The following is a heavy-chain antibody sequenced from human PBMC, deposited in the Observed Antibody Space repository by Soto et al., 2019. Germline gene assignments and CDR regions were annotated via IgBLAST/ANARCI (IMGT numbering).Heavy chain of an antibody. Sequence: QVQLVQSGSEVKKPGASVRVSCRTSGYTFAANYIHWVRQAPGKGLEWMGWINPKSDETKFSQKFQGRVAVTTDTTSNTVHLDVANLRSEDTAVYYCARWTSRGCYDSWGQGTLITASS. CDR2: INPKSDET. CDR3: ARWTSRGCYDS. V-gene: IGHV1-2*02. J-gene: IGHJ4*02. D-gene: IGHD3-16*01. CDR1: GYTFAANY.